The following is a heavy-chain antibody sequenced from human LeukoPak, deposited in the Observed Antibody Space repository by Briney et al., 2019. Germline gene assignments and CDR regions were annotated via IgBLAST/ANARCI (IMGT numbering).Heavy chain of an antibody. CDR1: GFTFSSYS. CDR2: ISSSSSYI. CDR3: AKQYSSGWEHYDAFDI. D-gene: IGHD6-19*01. J-gene: IGHJ3*02. Sequence: PGGSLRLSCAASGFTFSSYSMNWVRQAPGKGLEWVSSISSSSSYIYYADSVKGRFTISRDNAKNSLYLQMNSLRAEDTALYYCAKQYSSGWEHYDAFDIWGQGTMVTVSS. V-gene: IGHV3-21*04.